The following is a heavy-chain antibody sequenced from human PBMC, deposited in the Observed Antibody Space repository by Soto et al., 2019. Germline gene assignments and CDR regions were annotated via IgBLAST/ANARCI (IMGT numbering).Heavy chain of an antibody. Sequence: QVQLQESGPGLVQPSETLSLTCTVSGVSFRSSDYYWGWIRQPPNKGLEWIGSMHYSGSTFYNPSLKRRVSISVDTSKNQFSLKLSSVTAADTAVYYCARPGYSSNWYWFDPWGQGTLVTVSS. V-gene: IGHV4-39*01. J-gene: IGHJ5*02. CDR2: MHYSGST. CDR3: ARPGYSSNWYWFDP. CDR1: GVSFRSSDYY. D-gene: IGHD6-13*01.